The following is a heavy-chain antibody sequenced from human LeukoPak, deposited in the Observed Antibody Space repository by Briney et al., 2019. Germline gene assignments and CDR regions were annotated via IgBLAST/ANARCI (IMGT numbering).Heavy chain of an antibody. J-gene: IGHJ5*02. CDR2: IIPIFGTA. V-gene: IGHV1-69*13. Sequence: AASVKVSCKASGGTFSSYAISWVRQAPGQGLEWMGGIIPIFGTANYAQKFQGRVTITADESTSTAYMELSSLRSEDTAVYYCARVSSGQSRSAFDPWGQGTLVTVSS. CDR3: ARVSSGQSRSAFDP. D-gene: IGHD1-14*01. CDR1: GGTFSSYA.